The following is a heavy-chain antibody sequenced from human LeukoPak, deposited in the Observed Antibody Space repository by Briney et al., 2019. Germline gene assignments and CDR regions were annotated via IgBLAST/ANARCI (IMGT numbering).Heavy chain of an antibody. CDR1: GFTFNNYA. D-gene: IGHD2-15*01. CDR3: AKAPTRYCSGGSCYPLDC. V-gene: IGHV3-23*01. CDR2: ITDSGDST. J-gene: IGHJ4*02. Sequence: GGSLRLSCTASGFTFNNYAMTWVRQSPANGLEWLSSITDSGDSTYYADSVKGRFTMSRDNSKNTLYLQMNSLRADDSAVYYCAKAPTRYCSGGSCYPLDCWGQGTLVTVSS.